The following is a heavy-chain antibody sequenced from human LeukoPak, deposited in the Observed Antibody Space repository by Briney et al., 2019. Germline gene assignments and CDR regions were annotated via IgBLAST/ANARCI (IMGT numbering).Heavy chain of an antibody. D-gene: IGHD3-22*01. V-gene: IGHV3-30*04. CDR3: ARGTSVIARVAHVY. Sequence: GGSLRLSCVASGFTFNTYAIHWVHQAPGKGLEWVAAFSYDGKTTKYADSVKGRFTISRDNSKNTLYLQMNSLRPDDTGVYYCARGTSVIARVAHVYWGQGTLVTVSS. J-gene: IGHJ4*02. CDR2: FSYDGKTT. CDR1: GFTFNTYA.